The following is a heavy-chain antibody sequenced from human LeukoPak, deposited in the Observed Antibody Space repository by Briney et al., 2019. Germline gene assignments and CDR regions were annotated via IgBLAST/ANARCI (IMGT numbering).Heavy chain of an antibody. CDR3: ARASPGVTFDY. J-gene: IGHJ4*02. CDR1: GGTFSSYA. Sequence: SVKVSCKASGGTFSSYAISWVRQAPGQGLEWMGRIIPILGIANYAQKFQGRVTITADKSTSTAYMEQSSLRSEDTAVYYCARASPGVTFDYWGQGTLVTVSS. CDR2: IIPILGIA. D-gene: IGHD5-18*01. V-gene: IGHV1-69*04.